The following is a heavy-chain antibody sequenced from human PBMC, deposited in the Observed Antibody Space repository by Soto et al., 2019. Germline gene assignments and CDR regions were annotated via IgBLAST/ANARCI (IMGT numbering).Heavy chain of an antibody. V-gene: IGHV3-30*03. CDR1: GFPFTTYG. J-gene: IGHJ4*02. CDR3: GRRQSHFDS. Sequence: QVQLVESGGGVVQPGRSLRLSCAASGFPFTTYGMHWVREGPGKGLEWVAVISYDGSNRYYADSVKGRFTISRDTSKNQLYLETNHRCPEDTAFQYCGRRQSHFDSRAQGTLVTASS. CDR2: ISYDGSNR.